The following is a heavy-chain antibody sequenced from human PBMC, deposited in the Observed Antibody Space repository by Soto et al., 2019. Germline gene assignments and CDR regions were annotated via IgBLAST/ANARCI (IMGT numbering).Heavy chain of an antibody. D-gene: IGHD2-15*01. J-gene: IGHJ6*04. V-gene: IGHV1-69*12. CDR2: IIPIFGTP. Sequence: QVQLVQSGSEVKKPGSSLKVSCKASAGTFTNYAFSWVRQAPGPGPQRMGGIIPIFGTPDYAQKFQGRVINTADESTRTVSMELNSLRSDEPAVYYCARERSVGYCITTNFPKPFYDYALDVWGKGPTVTVSS. CDR1: AGTFTNYA. CDR3: ARERSVGYCITTNFPKPFYDYALDV.